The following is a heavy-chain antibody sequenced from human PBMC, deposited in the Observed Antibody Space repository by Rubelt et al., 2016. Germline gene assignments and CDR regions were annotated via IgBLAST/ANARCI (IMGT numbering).Heavy chain of an antibody. V-gene: IGHV4-4*02. D-gene: IGHD6-13*01. CDR3: ARDSGYSSSSTLDY. CDR1: GGSISSGNW. Sequence: QLQLQESGPGLVKTSGTVSLTCAVSGGSISSGNWWSWVRQPPGKGLEWIGEIYHSGSTNYNPSLKSRVTISVDNSKNQFSLKLSSGAAADTAVYYCARDSGYSSSSTLDYWGQGTLVTASS. CDR2: IYHSGST. J-gene: IGHJ4*02.